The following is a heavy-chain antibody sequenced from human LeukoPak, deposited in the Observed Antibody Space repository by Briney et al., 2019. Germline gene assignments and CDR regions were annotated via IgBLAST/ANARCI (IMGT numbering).Heavy chain of an antibody. V-gene: IGHV4-38-2*02. J-gene: IGHJ4*02. D-gene: IGHD1-14*01. CDR2: NDQGGST. CDR1: GYSLSNDFY. CDR3: AIDVWVKGRPGDYVDC. Sequence: WGALSLTCADSGYSLSNDFYWGWFRAPRGKGRGGSGSNDQGGSTYYNQSLKSRVTISVDTTKSQFSLKLTSVAAACAAVYYCAIDVWVKGRPGDYVDCWGQGTLATVSS.